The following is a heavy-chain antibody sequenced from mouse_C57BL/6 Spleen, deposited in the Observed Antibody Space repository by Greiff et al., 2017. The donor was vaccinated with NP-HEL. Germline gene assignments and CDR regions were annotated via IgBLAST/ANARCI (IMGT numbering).Heavy chain of an antibody. CDR2: LWTGGGT. Sequence: VQLVESGPGLVAPSQSLSITCTVSGFSLTSYAISWVRQPPGKGLEWLGVLWTGGGTNYNSALKSRLSISKDNSKSQVFLKMNSLQTDDTARYYCARYGNYAMDYWGQGTSVTVSS. CDR1: GFSLTSYA. D-gene: IGHD2-1*01. V-gene: IGHV2-9-1*01. CDR3: ARYGNYAMDY. J-gene: IGHJ4*01.